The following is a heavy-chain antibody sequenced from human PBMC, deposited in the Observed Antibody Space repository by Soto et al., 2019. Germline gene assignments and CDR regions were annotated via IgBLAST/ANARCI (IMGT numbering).Heavy chain of an antibody. J-gene: IGHJ4*02. V-gene: IGHV3-30-3*01. D-gene: IGHD5-12*01. CDR1: GFTFSSYA. CDR3: ARDLCGGNSGYDWVVYY. CDR2: ISYDGSNK. Sequence: GGSLRLSCAASGFTFSSYAMHWVRQAPGKGLEWVAVISYDGSNKYYADSVKGRFTISRDNSKNTLYLQMNSLRAEDTVVYYGARDLCGGNSGYDWVVYYWGQGTLVTVSS.